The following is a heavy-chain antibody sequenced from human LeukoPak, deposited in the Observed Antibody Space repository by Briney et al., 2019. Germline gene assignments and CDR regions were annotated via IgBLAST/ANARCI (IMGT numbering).Heavy chain of an antibody. CDR2: IYISGST. D-gene: IGHD1-14*01. CDR1: GGSFSSYY. Sequence: SETLSLTCTVSGGSFSSYYWSWIRQPAGKGLECIGRIYISGSTSYNPSLKSRVTMSVDTSKNQFSLSLSSVTAAHTAVYYCATANRYSLYMDVWGKGTTVTVSS. CDR3: ATANRYSLYMDV. J-gene: IGHJ6*03. V-gene: IGHV4-4*07.